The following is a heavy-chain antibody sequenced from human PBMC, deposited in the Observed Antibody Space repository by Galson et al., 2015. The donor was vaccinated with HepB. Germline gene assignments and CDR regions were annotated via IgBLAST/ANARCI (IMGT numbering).Heavy chain of an antibody. J-gene: IGHJ6*02. CDR1: GFTFSSYA. CDR3: ARDPSGGGYYYYYHMDV. V-gene: IGHV3-30-3*01. Sequence: SLRLSCAASGFTFSSYAMYWVRQAPGKGLEWVAVISYDGSNKHYADSVKGRFTISRDNSKSTLYLQMNSLRAEDTAVYYCARDPSGGGYYYYYHMDVWGQGTTVTVSS. CDR2: ISYDGSNK. D-gene: IGHD3-10*01.